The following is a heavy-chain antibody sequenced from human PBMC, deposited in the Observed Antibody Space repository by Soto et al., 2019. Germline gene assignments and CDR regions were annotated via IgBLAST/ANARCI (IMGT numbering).Heavy chain of an antibody. CDR3: ARVLGVVAATAWWFDP. V-gene: IGHV3-11*01. CDR2: ISSSGSTV. J-gene: IGHJ5*02. Sequence: QVQLVESGGGLVKPGGSLRLSCAASGFTFSDYYMSWIRQAPGRGLEWVSYISSSGSTVYYADSVKGRFTISRDNAKNSLYLQMNSLRAEDTDVYYCARVLGVVAATAWWFDPWGQGTLVTVSS. CDR1: GFTFSDYY. D-gene: IGHD2-15*01.